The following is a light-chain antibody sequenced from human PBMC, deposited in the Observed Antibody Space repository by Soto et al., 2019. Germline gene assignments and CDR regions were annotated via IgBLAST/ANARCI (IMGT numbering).Light chain of an antibody. CDR3: QQRRSWQVT. V-gene: IGKV3D-11*02. Sequence: ENVLTQSHATLSLSPGEGATLSCRASQSINTYLAWYQQKPGQAPRLLIYDASKRATGIPARFSGSGSGTNFTLTISSLEPEDFAVYYCQQRRSWQVTFGQGIRLKI. CDR1: QSINTY. J-gene: IGKJ5*01. CDR2: DAS.